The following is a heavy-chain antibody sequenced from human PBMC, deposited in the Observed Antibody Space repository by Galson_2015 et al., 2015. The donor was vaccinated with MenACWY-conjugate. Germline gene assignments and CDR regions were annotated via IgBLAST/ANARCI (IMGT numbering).Heavy chain of an antibody. V-gene: IGHV5-51*01. J-gene: IGHJ4*02. CDR1: GYSFTSYW. CDR2: VYPDDSDT. CDR3: ARLPPYSSASFFDS. Sequence: QSGAEVKKPGESLKISCKGSGYSFTSYWIGWVRQKPGKGLEWMGFVYPDDSDTRYSPSSQGQVTISADKSISTAYLQWSSLKAADTAIYYCARLPPYSSASFFDSWGQGTLVTVSS. D-gene: IGHD6-6*01.